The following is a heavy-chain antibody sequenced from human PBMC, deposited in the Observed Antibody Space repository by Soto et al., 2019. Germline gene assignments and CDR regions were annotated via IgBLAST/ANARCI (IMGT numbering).Heavy chain of an antibody. D-gene: IGHD3-3*01. CDR3: ARGTFGVVKD. J-gene: IGHJ4*02. CDR2: IYSGDST. V-gene: IGHV3-53*05. CDR1: GFTVSGNF. Sequence: GGSLRLSCAASGFTVSGNFMSWVRQAPGKGLEWVSIIYSGDSTYYADSVKGRFTISIDTSRNQFSLKLSSVTAADTAVYYCARGTFGVVKDWGQGTLVTVSS.